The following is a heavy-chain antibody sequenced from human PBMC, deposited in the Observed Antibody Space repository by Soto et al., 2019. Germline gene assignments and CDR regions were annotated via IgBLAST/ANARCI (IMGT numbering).Heavy chain of an antibody. CDR1: QFPFKTFF. V-gene: IGHV3-23*01. D-gene: IGHD6-6*01. Sequence: EMQLLESGETWVQPGGSLRLSGSASQFPFKTFFIIWVRQAPGKGREWVAAISGSAGATYYAESVKGRFTVSRDNSKTTLFLQMNSLRVNDTAVYFCATGAPRPPSNYYGLDLWGQGTTVTVS. CDR2: ISGSAGAT. J-gene: IGHJ6*02. CDR3: ATGAPRPPSNYYGLDL.